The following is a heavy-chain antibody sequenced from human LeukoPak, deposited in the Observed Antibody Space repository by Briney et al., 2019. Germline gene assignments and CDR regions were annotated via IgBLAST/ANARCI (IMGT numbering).Heavy chain of an antibody. D-gene: IGHD1-26*01. CDR3: ARGYSGSSYYYYGMDV. Sequence: GGSLRLSCVVSGFTFSSYSMNWVRQAPGKGLGWVSYISSSSSTIDYADSVKGRFTISRDNANNSLYLQMNSLRDGDTALYYCARGYSGSSYYYYGMDVWGQGTTVTVSS. V-gene: IGHV3-48*02. J-gene: IGHJ6*02. CDR1: GFTFSSYS. CDR2: ISSSSSTI.